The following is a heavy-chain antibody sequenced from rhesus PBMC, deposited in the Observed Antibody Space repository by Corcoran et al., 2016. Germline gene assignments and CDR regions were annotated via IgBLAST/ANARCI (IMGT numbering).Heavy chain of an antibody. CDR1: GLSLSTSGMG. D-gene: IGHD4-23*01. Sequence: QVTLKESGPALVKPTQTLTLTCTFSGLSLSTSGMGVGWIRQPPGTALEWLASIYWDDGKYYRPSLKSRLTLSKDTSKNQVVLTMTNMDPVDTATYYCARASYSNYPGYGLDSWGQGVVVTVSS. CDR3: ARASYSNYPGYGLDS. CDR2: IYWDDGK. V-gene: IGHV2S1*01. J-gene: IGHJ6*01.